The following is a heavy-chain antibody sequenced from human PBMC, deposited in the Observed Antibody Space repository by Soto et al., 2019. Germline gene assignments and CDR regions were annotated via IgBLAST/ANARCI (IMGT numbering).Heavy chain of an antibody. CDR3: ARGLEYSTGWTDFDS. J-gene: IGHJ4*02. Sequence: QVRLVQSGPEVRKPGFSVKVSCKASGASFTTSAISWVRQAPGQGLEWMGGIVPIFGPEKYAPKFQGRVTISAHESTNTFYMELGSLRSEDTAVYYCARGLEYSTGWTDFDSWGQGPLVTVSS. CDR2: IVPIFGPE. D-gene: IGHD6-19*01. V-gene: IGHV1-69*01. CDR1: GASFTTSA.